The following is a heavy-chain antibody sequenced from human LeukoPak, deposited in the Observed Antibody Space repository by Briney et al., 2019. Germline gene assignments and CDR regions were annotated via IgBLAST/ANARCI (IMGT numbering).Heavy chain of an antibody. CDR2: ISAYNGNT. D-gene: IGHD3-9*01. CDR3: ARVGRYFDWLPFLCDY. V-gene: IGHV1-18*01. J-gene: IGHJ4*02. Sequence: ASVKVSCKASGYTFTSYGISWVRQAPGQGLEWMGWISAYNGNTNYAQKLQGRVTMTTDTSTSTAYTELRSLRSDDTAVYYCARVGRYFDWLPFLCDYWGQGTLVTVSS. CDR1: GYTFTSYG.